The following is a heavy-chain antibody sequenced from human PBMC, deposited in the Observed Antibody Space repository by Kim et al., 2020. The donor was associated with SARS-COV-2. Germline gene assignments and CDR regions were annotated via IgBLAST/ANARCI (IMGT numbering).Heavy chain of an antibody. CDR3: AHDNLQGGCFGEFY. V-gene: IGHV4-31*02. D-gene: IGHD3-10*01. Sequence: NPSLKSRVTISVDTSKTQFSLKLSSVTAADTAVYYCAHDNLQGGCFGEFYWGQGTLVTVSS. J-gene: IGHJ4*02.